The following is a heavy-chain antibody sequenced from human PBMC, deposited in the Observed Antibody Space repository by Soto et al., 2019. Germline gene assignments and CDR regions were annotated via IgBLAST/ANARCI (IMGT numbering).Heavy chain of an antibody. V-gene: IGHV4-59*01. CDR1: GGSISSYY. CDR3: ARGTVRGVGINWFDP. Sequence: SETLSLTCTVSGGSISSYYWSWIRQPPGKGLEWIGYIYYSGSTNYNPSLKSRVTISVDTSKNQFSLKLSSVTAADTAVYYCARGTVRGVGINWFDPWGQGTLVIVSS. J-gene: IGHJ5*02. CDR2: IYYSGST. D-gene: IGHD3-10*01.